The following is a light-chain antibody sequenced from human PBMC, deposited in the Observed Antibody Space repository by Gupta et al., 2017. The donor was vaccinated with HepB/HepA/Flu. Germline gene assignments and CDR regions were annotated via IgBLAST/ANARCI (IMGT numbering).Light chain of an antibody. CDR3: QQSYSTPIG. CDR2: AAS. J-gene: IGKJ5*01. Sequence: DIQMTQSPSSLSASVGDRVTITCRASQSISSYLNWYQQKPGKAPKLLIYAASSLQSGVPSRFSGSGSGTXFTLTIXRLQPEDFATYYCQQSYSTPIGFGXGTRVEIK. CDR1: QSISSY. V-gene: IGKV1-39*01.